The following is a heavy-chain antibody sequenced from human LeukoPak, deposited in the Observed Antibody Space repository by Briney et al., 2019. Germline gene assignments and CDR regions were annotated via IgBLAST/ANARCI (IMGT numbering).Heavy chain of an antibody. Sequence: GGSLRPSCAASGFTFSSYWMSWVRQAPGKGLEWVANIKQDGSEKYYVDSVKGRFTISRDNAKNSLYLQMNSLRAEDTAVYYCAREGYYGSGSYSYYFDYWGQGTLVTVSS. CDR3: AREGYYGSGSYSYYFDY. V-gene: IGHV3-7*03. CDR1: GFTFSSYW. CDR2: IKQDGSEK. J-gene: IGHJ4*02. D-gene: IGHD3-10*01.